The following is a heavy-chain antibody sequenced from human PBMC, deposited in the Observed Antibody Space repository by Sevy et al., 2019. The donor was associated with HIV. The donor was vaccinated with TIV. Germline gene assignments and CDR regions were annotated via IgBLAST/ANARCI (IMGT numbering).Heavy chain of an antibody. CDR2: ISGSGGST. CDR1: GFTFRDYA. Sequence: GGSLRLSCVVSGFTFRDYAMTWVRQAPGKGLEWVSTISGSGGSTYYAVSVKGRFTISRDNSKNTLFLQMNSLRAEDTAVYHCVKDGGEWGVITWGQGALVTVSS. D-gene: IGHD3-16*01. J-gene: IGHJ1*01. CDR3: VKDGGEWGVIT. V-gene: IGHV3-23*01.